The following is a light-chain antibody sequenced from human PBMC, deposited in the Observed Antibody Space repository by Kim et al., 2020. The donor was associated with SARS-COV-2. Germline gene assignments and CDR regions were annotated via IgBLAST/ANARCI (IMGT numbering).Light chain of an antibody. J-gene: IGLJ2*01. CDR1: NIGSKS. V-gene: IGLV3-9*01. CDR2: RDS. CDR3: QVWDASTDVV. Sequence: VARGQTARITCGGNNIGSKSVHWYQQKPGQAPVLVIYRDSKRPSGIPERFSGSNSGNTATLTISRAQSGDETNYYCQVWDASTDVVFGGGTKLTVL.